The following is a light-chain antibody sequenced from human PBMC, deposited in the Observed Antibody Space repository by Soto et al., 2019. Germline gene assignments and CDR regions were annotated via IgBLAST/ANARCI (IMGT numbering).Light chain of an antibody. V-gene: IGKV3-11*01. Sequence: EIVLTQSPATLSLSPGERATLSCRASQTFSSYLAWYQQKPGQAPRLLIYDASNRATGVPARFSGSGSGTDFTLTISSLEPEDFAVYYCQQYHNLWTFGQGTEVEIK. J-gene: IGKJ1*01. CDR2: DAS. CDR1: QTFSSY. CDR3: QQYHNLWT.